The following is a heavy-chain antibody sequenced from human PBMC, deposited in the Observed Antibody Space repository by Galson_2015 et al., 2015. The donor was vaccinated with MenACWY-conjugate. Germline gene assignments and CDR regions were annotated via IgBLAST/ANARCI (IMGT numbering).Heavy chain of an antibody. D-gene: IGHD2/OR15-2a*01. CDR1: GGSSRRSGYY. CDR2: IYDSGTT. Sequence: LSLTCTVSGGSSRRSGYYWTWIRQPPGKGLEWIGLIYDSGTTKYNPSLKGRVTISLDTSKNQVSLKLSSVTAADTAVYYCAREFSYWGQGTLVTVSS. V-gene: IGHV4-61*08. J-gene: IGHJ4*02. CDR3: AREFSY.